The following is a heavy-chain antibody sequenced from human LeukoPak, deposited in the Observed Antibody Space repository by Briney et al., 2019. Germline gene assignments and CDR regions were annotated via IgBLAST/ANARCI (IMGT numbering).Heavy chain of an antibody. D-gene: IGHD1-14*01. J-gene: IGHJ2*01. CDR3: ARLRPGFDL. CDR1: GGSISSYY. Sequence: SETLSLTCTDSGGSISSYYWSWIRQPPGKGLEWIGYIYTSGSTNYNPSLKSRVTISVDTSKNQFSLKLSSVTAADTAVYYCARLRPGFDLWGRGTLVTVSS. CDR2: IYTSGST. V-gene: IGHV4-4*09.